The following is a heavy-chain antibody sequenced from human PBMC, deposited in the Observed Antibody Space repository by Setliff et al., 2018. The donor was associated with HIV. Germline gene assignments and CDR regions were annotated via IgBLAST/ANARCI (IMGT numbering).Heavy chain of an antibody. CDR2: IHTSGST. J-gene: IGHJ4*02. Sequence: SETLSLTCTVAGGAISSGRYYWGWIRQPAGKGLEWIGHIHTSGSTKYNPSLKSRVTISADTSKNQFSLNLSSVTAAETAVYYFARVCYHGSWGYSFDYWGQGTLVTVSS. CDR1: GGAISSGRYY. V-gene: IGHV4-61*09. CDR3: ARVCYHGSWGYSFDY. D-gene: IGHD3-10*01.